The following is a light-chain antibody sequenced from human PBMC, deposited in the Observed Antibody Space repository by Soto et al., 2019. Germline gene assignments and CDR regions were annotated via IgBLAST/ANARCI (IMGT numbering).Light chain of an antibody. J-gene: IGKJ3*01. Sequence: AIQMTQSPSSLSASVGDRVTITCRASQGIRNDLDWFQQKPGKAPKLLIYAASNLQSGVPARFSGSGSGTDFTLTISSLQPEDFATYYCLQKYFYPFTFGHGTKVDSK. V-gene: IGKV1-6*01. CDR2: AAS. CDR1: QGIRND. CDR3: LQKYFYPFT.